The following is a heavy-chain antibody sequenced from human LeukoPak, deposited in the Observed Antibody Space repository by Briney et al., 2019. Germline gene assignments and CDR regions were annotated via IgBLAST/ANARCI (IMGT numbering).Heavy chain of an antibody. J-gene: IGHJ4*02. CDR2: IKQDGSEK. CDR3: ARLPLATARYYFDY. Sequence: GGSLRLSCAASGFTFSTYWMSWVRQAPGKGREWVANIKQDGSEKYNAVSVKGRFTISRDNAKNSLYLQMNSLRAEDTAVYYCARLPLATARYYFDYWGQGTLVTVSS. D-gene: IGHD4-17*01. V-gene: IGHV3-7*01. CDR1: GFTFSTYW.